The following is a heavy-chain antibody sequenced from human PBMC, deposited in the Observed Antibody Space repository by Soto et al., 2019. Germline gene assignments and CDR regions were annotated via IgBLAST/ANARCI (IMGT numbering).Heavy chain of an antibody. V-gene: IGHV3-23*01. CDR2: ISGSGGST. CDR3: ARIAAAGSIGYFDY. Sequence: GESLRLSCAASGFTFSSYAMSWVRQAPGKGLEWVSAISGSGGSTYYADSVKGRFTISRDNSKNKLYLQMTRLRAEHTAVYYCARIAAAGSIGYFDYWGQGTLVT. J-gene: IGHJ4*02. D-gene: IGHD6-13*01. CDR1: GFTFSSYA.